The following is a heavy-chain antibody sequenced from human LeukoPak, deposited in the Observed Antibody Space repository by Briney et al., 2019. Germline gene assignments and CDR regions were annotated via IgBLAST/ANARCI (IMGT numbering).Heavy chain of an antibody. D-gene: IGHD2-15*01. J-gene: IGHJ6*02. CDR3: ARGQGGRYCYYYYGMDV. CDR1: GYTFTSYD. Sequence: ASVKVSCKASGYTFTSYDINWVRQATGQGLEWMGWMNPNSGNTGYAQKFQGRVTMTRNTSISTAYMELSSLRSEDTAVYYCARGQGGRYCYYYYGMDVWGQGTTVTVSS. V-gene: IGHV1-8*01. CDR2: MNPNSGNT.